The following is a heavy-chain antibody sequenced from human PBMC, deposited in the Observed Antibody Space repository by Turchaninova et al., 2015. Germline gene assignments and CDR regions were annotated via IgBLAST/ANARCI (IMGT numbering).Heavy chain of an antibody. CDR1: GFSLSSSGVG. Sequence: QITLKESGPTLVKPTETLTLTCTVSGFSLSSSGVGVGWIRQPPGTAPEWLAVLYWDDDKWYSPTVKSRLTIPKATSKNQVVLSLTNMDPVDTATYYCAHRRITRPGNPGRDDTFDIWGQGTRVTVSS. D-gene: IGHD1-14*01. CDR2: LYWDDDK. CDR3: AHRRITRPGNPGRDDTFDI. V-gene: IGHV2-5*02. J-gene: IGHJ3*02.